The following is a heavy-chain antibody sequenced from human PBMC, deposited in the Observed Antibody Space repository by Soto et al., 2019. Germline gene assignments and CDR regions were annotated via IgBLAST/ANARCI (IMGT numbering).Heavy chain of an antibody. CDR2: ISYDGSNK. V-gene: IGHV3-30-3*01. CDR3: AREVIAAN. CDR1: GFTFSSYA. D-gene: IGHD6-6*01. J-gene: IGHJ3*01. Sequence: QVQLVESGGGVVQPGRSLRLSCAASGFTFSSYAMHWVRQAPGKGLEWVAVISYDGSNKYYADSVKGRFTISRDNSKNTLDLQINSLRAEDTAVYYCAREVIAANWGQGTMVTVSS.